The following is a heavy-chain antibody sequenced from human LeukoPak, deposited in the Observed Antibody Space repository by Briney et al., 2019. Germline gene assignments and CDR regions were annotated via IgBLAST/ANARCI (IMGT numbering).Heavy chain of an antibody. CDR2: ISYSATLI. CDR3: AKDLHYGSADY. J-gene: IGHJ4*02. CDR1: GFSFSSYN. D-gene: IGHD3-10*01. V-gene: IGHV3-48*04. Sequence: GGSLRLSCAASGFSFSSYNMNWVRQAPGKGLEWIAYISYSATLIYYADSVKGRFTISRDNAKNALYLQMNSLRAEDTAVYYCAKDLHYGSADYWGQGTLVTVSS.